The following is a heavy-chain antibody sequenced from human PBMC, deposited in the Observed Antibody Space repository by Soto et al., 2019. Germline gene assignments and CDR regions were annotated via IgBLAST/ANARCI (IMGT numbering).Heavy chain of an antibody. J-gene: IGHJ4*02. V-gene: IGHV3-30-3*01. CDR3: AREDYDILTRFPPHFDY. CDR1: GFTFSSYA. CDR2: ISYDGSNK. Sequence: PGGSLRLSCAASGFTFSSYAMHWVRQAPGKGLEWVAVISYDGSNKYYADSVKGRFTISRDNSKNTLYLQMNSLRAEDTAVYYCAREDYDILTRFPPHFDYWGQGTLVTSPQ. D-gene: IGHD3-9*01.